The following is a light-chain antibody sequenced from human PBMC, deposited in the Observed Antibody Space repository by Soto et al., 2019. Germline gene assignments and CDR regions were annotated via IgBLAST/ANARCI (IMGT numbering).Light chain of an antibody. Sequence: AIQMTQSPSSLSASIGDRVTITCRSSQDIRNDLGWYQQKPGKAPKLLIYAASSLQSGDPSRFSGSGSGTDFTLTISSLQPEDFATYYCLQDYTYPRAFGQGTKVDIK. V-gene: IGKV1-6*01. J-gene: IGKJ1*01. CDR2: AAS. CDR1: QDIRND. CDR3: LQDYTYPRA.